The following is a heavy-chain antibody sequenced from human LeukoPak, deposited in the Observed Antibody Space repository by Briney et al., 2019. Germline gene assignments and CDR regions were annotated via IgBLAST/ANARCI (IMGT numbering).Heavy chain of an antibody. Sequence: ASVKVSCKASGYTFTGYYMHWVRQAPGQGLEWMGRINPNSGGTNYGQKFQGRVTMTRDTSISTAYMELSRLRSDHTAVYYCASGDRITISARGYYFDYWGRGTLVTVSS. J-gene: IGHJ4*02. CDR1: GYTFTGYY. CDR3: ASGDRITISARGYYFDY. D-gene: IGHD3-3*01. V-gene: IGHV1-2*02. CDR2: INPNSGGT.